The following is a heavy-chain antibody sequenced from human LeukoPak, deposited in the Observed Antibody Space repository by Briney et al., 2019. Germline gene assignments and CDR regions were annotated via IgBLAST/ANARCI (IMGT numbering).Heavy chain of an antibody. CDR3: ASSGSYRFDY. D-gene: IGHD1-26*01. CDR2: ITASGTAM. CDR1: AFTFSNYA. Sequence: GGSLRLSCAASAFTFSNYAMNWVRQAPGKGLEWVSHITASGTAMFYADSVKGRFTISRDNAKNSLYLQMNSLRDEDTAVYYCASSGSYRFDYWGQGTLVTVSS. J-gene: IGHJ4*02. V-gene: IGHV3-48*02.